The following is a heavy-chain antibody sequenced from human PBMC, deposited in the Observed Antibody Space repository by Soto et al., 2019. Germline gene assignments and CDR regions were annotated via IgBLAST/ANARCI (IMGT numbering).Heavy chain of an antibody. Sequence: ASANVSCKSSGYSFTTCYMHWVRQAPGQGLEWMGMINPSGGSTSYAQKFQGKVTMTRDTSTSTVYMELTSLRSEDTAVYYCARNDKSGLDYWGQGTLVTVSS. V-gene: IGHV1-46*01. CDR3: ARNDKSGLDY. J-gene: IGHJ4*02. CDR2: INPSGGST. D-gene: IGHD1-1*01. CDR1: GYSFTTCY.